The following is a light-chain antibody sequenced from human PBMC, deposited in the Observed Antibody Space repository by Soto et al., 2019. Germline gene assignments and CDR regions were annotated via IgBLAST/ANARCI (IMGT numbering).Light chain of an antibody. CDR2: GVS. CDR3: QQYFEWPPMT. CDR1: ETVATN. J-gene: IGKJ1*01. Sequence: PGERATLSCWASETVATNLAWYQQKPGQAPRLLISGVSTRAAGISDRFRGSGSGTEFTLTISSLRSEDSAIYYCQQYFEWPPMTFGQGTKVEI. V-gene: IGKV3-15*01.